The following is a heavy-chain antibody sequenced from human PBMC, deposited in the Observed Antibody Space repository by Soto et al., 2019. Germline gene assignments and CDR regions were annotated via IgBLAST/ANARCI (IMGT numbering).Heavy chain of an antibody. D-gene: IGHD6-19*01. J-gene: IGHJ6*02. CDR2: IYPGDSDT. V-gene: IGHV5-51*01. CDR3: ARRGAGKGHYYDGMDV. CDR1: GYSCTSYL. Sequence: PXESLKLSWQCSGYSCTSYLIVWVLQMPGKGLEWMGLIYPGDSDTRYSPSFQGQVTISVDKSISTAYLQWSSLKASDTAMYYCARRGAGKGHYYDGMDVWGQGTTVTVSS.